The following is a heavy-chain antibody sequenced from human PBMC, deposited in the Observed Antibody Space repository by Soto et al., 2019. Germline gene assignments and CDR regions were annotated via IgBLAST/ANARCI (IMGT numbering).Heavy chain of an antibody. J-gene: IGHJ4*01. CDR1: GFTFSSYS. D-gene: IGHD2-15*01. Sequence: GGSLRLSCAASGFTFSSYSMNWVRQAPGKGLEWVSYISSSSSTIYYADSVKGRFTISRDNSKNTLYLQMNSLRAEDTAVYYCARDPFGVVVVAATHGYFDYWGQGTLVTVSS. V-gene: IGHV3-48*01. CDR3: ARDPFGVVVVAATHGYFDY. CDR2: ISSSSSTI.